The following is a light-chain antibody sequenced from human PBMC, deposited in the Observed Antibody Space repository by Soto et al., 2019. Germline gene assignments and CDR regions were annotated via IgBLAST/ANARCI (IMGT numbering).Light chain of an antibody. CDR1: QGISSY. V-gene: IGKV1-8*01. Sequence: AIRMTQSPSSLSASPGDRVTITCRASQGISSYLAWYQQKPGKAPKLLIYAASTLQSGVPSRFSGSGSGTDFTLTISCLQSEDFATYYCQQYYSYPLPFGGGAKVDIK. J-gene: IGKJ4*01. CDR2: AAS. CDR3: QQYYSYPLP.